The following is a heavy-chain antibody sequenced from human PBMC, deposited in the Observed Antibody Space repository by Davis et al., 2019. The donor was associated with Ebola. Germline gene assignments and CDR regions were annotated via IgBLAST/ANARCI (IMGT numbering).Heavy chain of an antibody. Sequence: SLKISCAASGLTVSSNYMSWVRQAPGKGLEWVSRISWNGETVDYADSVKGRFTTSRNNARGSLFLQMNSLRVEDTASYYCVKVSVPGWRNYHFGMDVWGKGTTVTVSS. D-gene: IGHD3-3*01. CDR2: ISWNGETV. V-gene: IGHV3-9*01. CDR3: VKVSVPGWRNYHFGMDV. J-gene: IGHJ6*04. CDR1: GLTVSSNY.